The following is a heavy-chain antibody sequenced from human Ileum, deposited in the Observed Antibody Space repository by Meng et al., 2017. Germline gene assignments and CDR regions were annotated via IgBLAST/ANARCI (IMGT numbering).Heavy chain of an antibody. Sequence: VAPPEAARPVVTPPQPLPLPCSVAGRSISSGSFDWSRTRQQPGKGLEWIGYIYSSGSTYYNPPLKSLLSITVDESKNQFSLKLRSVTAADTAVYYCARGPGRGSAGSSFDYWGQGTLVTVSS. CDR3: ARGPGRGSAGSSFDY. CDR2: IYSSGST. D-gene: IGHD2-15*01. CDR1: GRSISSGSFD. J-gene: IGHJ4*02. V-gene: IGHV4-31*01.